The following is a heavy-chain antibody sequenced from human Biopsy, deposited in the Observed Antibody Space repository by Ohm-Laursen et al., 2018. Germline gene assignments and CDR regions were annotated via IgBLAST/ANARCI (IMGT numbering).Heavy chain of an antibody. D-gene: IGHD1-26*01. CDR1: GGSISSYY. CDR3: ARHAPSYSGSYWRYFDL. CDR2: IYYTGST. J-gene: IGHJ2*01. V-gene: IGHV4-59*08. Sequence: SDTLSLTCTVSGGSISSYYWSWIRQPPGKGLEWIGYIYYTGSTNYNPSLKSRVTISVDTSMNHLSLRLTPVTAADTAVYYGARHAPSYSGSYWRYFDLWGRGTLVTVSS.